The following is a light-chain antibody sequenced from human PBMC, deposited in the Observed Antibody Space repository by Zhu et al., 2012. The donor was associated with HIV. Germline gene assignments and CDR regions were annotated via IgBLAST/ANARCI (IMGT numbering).Light chain of an antibody. CDR3: QQYDNWPLT. CDR1: QNVGRN. CDR2: AAS. V-gene: IGKV3-15*01. J-gene: IGKJ4*01. Sequence: EVVVTQSPATLSVSPGERATLSCRASQNVGRNLAWYQQKPGQAPRLLISAASTRATGIPGRFSGSGSGTEFTLTISSLQSEDFAIYYCQQYDNWPLTFSGGTKLEVK.